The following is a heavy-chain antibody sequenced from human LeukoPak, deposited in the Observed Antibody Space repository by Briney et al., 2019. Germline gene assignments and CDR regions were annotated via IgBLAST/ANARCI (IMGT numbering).Heavy chain of an antibody. J-gene: IGHJ4*02. CDR3: ARDSGDPDY. Sequence: GGSLRLSCAASGFTFSSYSMNWVRQAPGKGLEWVAVISYDGSNKYYADSVKGRFTISRDNSKNTLYLQMNSLRAEDTAVYYCARDSGDPDYWGQGTLVTVSS. D-gene: IGHD2-21*01. CDR2: ISYDGSNK. V-gene: IGHV3-30*03. CDR1: GFTFSSYS.